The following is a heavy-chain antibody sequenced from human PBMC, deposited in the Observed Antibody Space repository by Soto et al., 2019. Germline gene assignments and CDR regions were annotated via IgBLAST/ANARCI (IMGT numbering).Heavy chain of an antibody. CDR3: AAYCYTMTCTHFHGYS. CDR1: GFRFRDYW. D-gene: IGHD3-16*02. CDR2: IKQDESDK. V-gene: IGHV3-7*03. J-gene: IGHJ5*02. Sequence: PGGSLRLSCAVSGFRFRDYWMRWVRQAPGKGLEWVANIKQDESDKYYVDSVKGRFTISRDNAKNALYLQMNSLRVEDTAVYYCAAYCYTMTCTHFHGYSWGQGTPVTVSS.